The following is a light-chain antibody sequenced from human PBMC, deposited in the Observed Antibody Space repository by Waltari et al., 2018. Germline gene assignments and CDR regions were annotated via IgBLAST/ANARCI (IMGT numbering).Light chain of an antibody. CDR1: SLSTYY. CDR2: PRN. J-gene: IGLJ3*02. CDR3: SSRDTSGDHWV. Sequence: SSELTQDPAVSVALGQTVRITCQGDSLSTYYATWYQQRPRQAPILVIYPRNSRPSGIPDRFSGSSSGNTASLAITGAQAEDEADYYCSSRDTSGDHWVFGGGTKLTVL. V-gene: IGLV3-19*01.